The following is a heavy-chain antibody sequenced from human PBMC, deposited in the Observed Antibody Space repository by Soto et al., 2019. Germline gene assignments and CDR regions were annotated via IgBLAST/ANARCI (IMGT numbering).Heavy chain of an antibody. J-gene: IGHJ4*02. V-gene: IGHV1-3*01. Sequence: ASVKVSRKASGYTFTSYAMHWVRQAPGQRLEWMGWINAGNGNTKYSQKFQGRVTITRDTSASTAYMELSSLRSEDTAVYYCARAQYCSGGSCPPFRYWGQGTLVTVSS. D-gene: IGHD2-15*01. CDR3: ARAQYCSGGSCPPFRY. CDR2: INAGNGNT. CDR1: GYTFTSYA.